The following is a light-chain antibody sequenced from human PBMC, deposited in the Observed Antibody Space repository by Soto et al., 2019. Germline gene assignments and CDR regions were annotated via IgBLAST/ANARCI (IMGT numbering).Light chain of an antibody. J-gene: IGLJ2*01. V-gene: IGLV7-43*01. Sequence: QAVVTQEPSLTVSPGGTVTLTCASSTGAVTSGHYPNWFQQKPGQAPRPLISSTSDKYSWTPARFPGSLLGGKATLTLSGGQADHEAEYYCLLYVGGTRHVVFGGGTKLTVL. CDR3: LLYVGGTRHVV. CDR1: TGAVTSGHY. CDR2: STS.